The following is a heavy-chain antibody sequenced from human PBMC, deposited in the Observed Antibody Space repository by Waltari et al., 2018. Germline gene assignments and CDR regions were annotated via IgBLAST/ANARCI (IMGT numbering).Heavy chain of an antibody. V-gene: IGHV4-39*01. D-gene: IGHD5-12*01. Sequence: QLQLQESGPGLMKPSETLSLTCTVSGGSISRSSYYWGWIRQSPGKGLEWIASIYYTGTTYCNPTLESRVTISGDTSKNQFSLRLSSVTAADTAVYYCARHWKRNGYRFDPWGQGTLVTVSS. CDR3: ARHWKRNGYRFDP. J-gene: IGHJ5*02. CDR1: GGSISRSSYY. CDR2: IYYTGTT.